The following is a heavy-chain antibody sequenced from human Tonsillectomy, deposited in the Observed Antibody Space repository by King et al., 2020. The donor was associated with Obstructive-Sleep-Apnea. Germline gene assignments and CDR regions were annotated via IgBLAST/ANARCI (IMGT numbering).Heavy chain of an antibody. J-gene: IGHJ4*02. CDR1: GYRFPSYW. Sequence: VQLVESGAEVKKPGESLKISCKGSGYRFPSYWIGWVRQMPGKGLEWMGIIYPGDSDTRYSPSFQGQVTISADKSISTAYLQWSSLKASDTVIYYCARRSYYDSSGFPSYFDYWGQGTLVTVSS. V-gene: IGHV5-51*01. CDR3: ARRSYYDSSGFPSYFDY. CDR2: IYPGDSDT. D-gene: IGHD3-22*01.